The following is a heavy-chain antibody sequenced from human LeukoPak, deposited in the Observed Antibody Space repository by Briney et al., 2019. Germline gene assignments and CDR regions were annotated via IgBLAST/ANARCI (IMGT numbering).Heavy chain of an antibody. D-gene: IGHD3-10*01. CDR2: INPSGGST. J-gene: IGHJ4*02. CDR1: GYTFTSYY. CDR3: ARSYGSGIFLGY. V-gene: IGHV1-46*01. Sequence: ASVTVSCKASGYTFTSYYMHWVRQAPGQGLEWMGIINPSGGSTSYAQKFQGRVTMTRDMSTSTVYMELSSLRSEDTAVYYCARSYGSGIFLGYWGQGTLVTVSS.